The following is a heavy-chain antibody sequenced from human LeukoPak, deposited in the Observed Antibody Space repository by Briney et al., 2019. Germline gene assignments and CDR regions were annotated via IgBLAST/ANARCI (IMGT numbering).Heavy chain of an antibody. J-gene: IGHJ4*02. V-gene: IGHV3-23*01. CDR3: AKASSGYLDYFDY. Sequence: GGSLRLSCAASGFTFSSYWMHWVRQAPGKGLEWVSAISGSGGSTYYADSVKGRFTISRDNSKNTLYLQMNSLRAEDTAVYYCAKASSGYLDYFDYWGQGTLVTVSS. CDR1: GFTFSSYW. CDR2: ISGSGGST. D-gene: IGHD3-22*01.